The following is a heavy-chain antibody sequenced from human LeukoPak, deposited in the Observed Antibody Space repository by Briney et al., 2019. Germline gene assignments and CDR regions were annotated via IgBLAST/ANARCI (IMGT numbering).Heavy chain of an antibody. V-gene: IGHV4-59*01. J-gene: IGHJ1*01. CDR2: IHYSGST. CDR3: ARGGWYPESFQH. CDR1: GGSISSYY. Sequence: KASETLSLTCTVSGGSISSYYWNWIRQPPGKGLEWIGYIHYSGSTNYNPSLKSRVTISVDTFKNQFSLKLSSVTAADTAVYYCARGGWYPESFQHWGQGALVTVSS. D-gene: IGHD6-19*01.